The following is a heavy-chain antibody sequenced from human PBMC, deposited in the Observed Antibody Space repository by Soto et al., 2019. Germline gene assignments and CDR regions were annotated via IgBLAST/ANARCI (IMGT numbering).Heavy chain of an antibody. CDR2: IYLGGSI. Sequence: SETLSLPCSVSGASIVSYYDTWIRQTPGKGLEWNSYIYLGGSINYNPSFKSRVIISVDTSKNQFSVRLSSVTAADTAVYYCARHVNLPLAGTGFDSWGRGTLVTVSS. CDR3: ARHVNLPLAGTGFDS. D-gene: IGHD6-19*01. J-gene: IGHJ4*02. V-gene: IGHV4-59*01. CDR1: GASIVSYY.